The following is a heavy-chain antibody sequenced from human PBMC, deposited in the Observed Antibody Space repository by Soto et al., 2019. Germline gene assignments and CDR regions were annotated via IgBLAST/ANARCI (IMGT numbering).Heavy chain of an antibody. J-gene: IGHJ4*02. Sequence: SETLSLTCTVSGGSISSYYWSWIRQPPGKGLEWIGYIYYSGSTNYNPSLKSRVTISVDTSKNQFSLKLSSVTAADTAVYYCARKYYDILTGDGYFDYWGQGTLVTVSS. CDR1: GGSISSYY. CDR3: ARKYYDILTGDGYFDY. CDR2: IYYSGST. V-gene: IGHV4-59*08. D-gene: IGHD3-9*01.